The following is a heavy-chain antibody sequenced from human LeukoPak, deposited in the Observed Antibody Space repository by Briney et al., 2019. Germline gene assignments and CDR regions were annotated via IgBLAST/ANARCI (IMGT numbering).Heavy chain of an antibody. D-gene: IGHD1-7*01. V-gene: IGHV3-11*05. Sequence: PGGSLRLSCAASGFTFSDYYMSWLRQAPGKGLEGISYISGSSSYTNDADSVKGRFTISRDNAKNSLYLQMDSLRAEDTAVYYCARELGSVTGATDYWGQGTLVTVSS. CDR3: ARELGSVTGATDY. CDR2: ISGSSSYT. J-gene: IGHJ4*02. CDR1: GFTFSDYY.